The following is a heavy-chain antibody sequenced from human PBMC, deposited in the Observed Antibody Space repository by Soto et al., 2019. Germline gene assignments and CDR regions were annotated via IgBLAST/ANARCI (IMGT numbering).Heavy chain of an antibody. CDR3: ARMDCCGGRCSVEWFDP. J-gene: IGHJ5*02. CDR1: GYTFTSYD. V-gene: IGHV1-8*01. D-gene: IGHD2-15*01. CDR2: RNHNSGNT. Sequence: QVQLVQSGAEVKKPGASVKVSCKASGYTFTSYDINWVRQATGQGLEWMGWRNHNSGNTGYPQNFQGRVTMTRNTSISTAYMELSSLRSEDTAVYYCARMDCCGGRCSVEWFDPWGQGTLVTVSS.